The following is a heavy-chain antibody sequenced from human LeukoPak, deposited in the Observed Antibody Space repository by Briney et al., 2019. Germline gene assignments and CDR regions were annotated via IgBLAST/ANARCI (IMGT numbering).Heavy chain of an antibody. Sequence: GKSLRLSCVASGFTFSSYAMHWVRQAPGKGLEWVAVIPYDGRNKYYADSVKGRFTISRDNSKNTLYLQMNSLRVEDTAVYYCARAPRTAANFDYWGQGTLVTVSS. CDR3: ARAPRTAANFDY. V-gene: IGHV3-30*04. CDR2: IPYDGRNK. CDR1: GFTFSSYA. J-gene: IGHJ4*02. D-gene: IGHD6-13*01.